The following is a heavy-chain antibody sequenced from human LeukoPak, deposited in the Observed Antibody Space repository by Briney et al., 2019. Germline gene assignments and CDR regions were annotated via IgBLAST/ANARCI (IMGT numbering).Heavy chain of an antibody. J-gene: IGHJ4*02. V-gene: IGHV3-74*01. CDR3: ARPGVGFDY. CDR2: ISSDGSIT. Sequence: GGSLRLSCAASGFTFTSYWTHWVRQAPGKGLVWLSRISSDGSITSYADSVEGRFTISRDNAKSTVYLQMNSLRAEDTAVYYCARPGVGFDYWGQGALVTVSS. CDR1: GFTFTSYW.